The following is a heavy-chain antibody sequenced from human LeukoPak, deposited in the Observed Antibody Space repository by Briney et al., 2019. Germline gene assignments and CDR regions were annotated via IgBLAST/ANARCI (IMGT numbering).Heavy chain of an antibody. Sequence: QPGGSLRLSCAASGFTFSSYAMSWVRQAPGKGLEWVSAISGSGGSTYYADSVKGRFTISRDNSKNTLYLQMNSLRAEDTAVYYCAKRPKLPEPPGGAFDIWGQGTMVTVSS. J-gene: IGHJ3*02. CDR2: ISGSGGST. D-gene: IGHD1-14*01. CDR3: AKRPKLPEPPGGAFDI. V-gene: IGHV3-23*01. CDR1: GFTFSSYA.